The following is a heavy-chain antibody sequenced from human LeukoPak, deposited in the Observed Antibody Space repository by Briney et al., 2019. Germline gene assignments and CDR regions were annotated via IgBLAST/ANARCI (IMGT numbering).Heavy chain of an antibody. CDR1: GYTFTSYD. J-gene: IGHJ4*02. CDR2: MNPNSGNT. D-gene: IGHD2-2*01. V-gene: IGHV1-8*01. Sequence: GASVKVSCKAAGYTFTSYDIHWVRQAPGQGLEWMAWMNPNSGNTGYARKFHSRVTMTRNTSITTAYMDLSRLRSEDTAVYYCAREFRSSTSCYLSSWGQGTLVTVSS. CDR3: AREFRSSTSCYLSS.